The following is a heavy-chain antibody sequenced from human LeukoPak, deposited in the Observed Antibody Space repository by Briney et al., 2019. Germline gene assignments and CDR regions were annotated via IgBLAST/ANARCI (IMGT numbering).Heavy chain of an antibody. D-gene: IGHD1-26*01. CDR2: INHSGST. Sequence: SETLSLTCAVYGGSFSGYFWSWIRQPPGKGLEWIGEINHSGSTNYNPSLKSRVTISVDTSKNQVSLKLSSVTAADTAVYYCARGYGIEGHPFDYWGQGGLVTVSS. J-gene: IGHJ4*02. CDR3: ARGYGIEGHPFDY. V-gene: IGHV4-34*01. CDR1: GGSFSGYF.